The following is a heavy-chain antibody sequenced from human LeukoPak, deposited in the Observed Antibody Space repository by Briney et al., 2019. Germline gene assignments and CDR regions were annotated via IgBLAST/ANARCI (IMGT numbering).Heavy chain of an antibody. J-gene: IGHJ6*02. V-gene: IGHV1-18*01. CDR3: ARDQGDDFWSGYYAYYYYYYGMDV. CDR2: ISAYNGNT. D-gene: IGHD3-3*01. Sequence: ASVKVSCTASGGTFSSYAISWVRQAPGQGLEWMGWISAYNGNTNYAQKLQGRVTMTTDTSTSTAYMELRSLRSDDTAVYYCARDQGDDFWSGYYAYYYYYYGMDVWGQGTTVTVSS. CDR1: GGTFSSYA.